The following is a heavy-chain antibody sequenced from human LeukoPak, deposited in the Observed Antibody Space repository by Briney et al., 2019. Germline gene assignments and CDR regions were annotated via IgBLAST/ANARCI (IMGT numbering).Heavy chain of an antibody. D-gene: IGHD1-26*01. CDR1: GFTFSTYA. Sequence: GRSLRLSCAASGFTFSTYAMHWVRQPPGKGLEWVAIIWYDATKQYYADSVNGRFTISRDNSKNTLYLQMNSLRAEDTAVYYCARARGSFSYFFDDWGQGALVTVSS. CDR3: ARARGSFSYFFDD. J-gene: IGHJ4*02. CDR2: IWYDATKQ. V-gene: IGHV3-33*01.